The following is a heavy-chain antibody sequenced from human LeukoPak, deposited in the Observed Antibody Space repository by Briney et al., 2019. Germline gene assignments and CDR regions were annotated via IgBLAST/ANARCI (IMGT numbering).Heavy chain of an antibody. D-gene: IGHD3-10*01. V-gene: IGHV4-39*07. CDR1: GGSISSSSYY. J-gene: IGHJ5*02. CDR2: IYYSGST. Sequence: PSETLSLTCTVSGGSISSSSYYWGWIRQPPGKGLEWIGSIYYSGSTYYNPSLKSRVTISVDTSKNQFSLKLSSVTAADTAVYYCARGGVKVVRGVTYLFDPWGQGTLVTVSS. CDR3: ARGGVKVVRGVTYLFDP.